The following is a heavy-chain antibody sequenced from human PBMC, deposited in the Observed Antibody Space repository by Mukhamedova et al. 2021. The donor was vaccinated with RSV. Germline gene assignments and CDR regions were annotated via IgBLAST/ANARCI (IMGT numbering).Heavy chain of an antibody. CDR2: ISFDETNK. V-gene: IGHV3-30*01. D-gene: IGHD3-3*01. CDR1: GFTFRNYA. Sequence: GFTFRNYAMHWVRQAPGKGLEWVAVISFDETNKYYADSVKGRFTISRDNSKKPGYLQMTSLRREDTAVYFWSRSDTIFDFWG. CDR3: SRSDTIFDF. J-gene: IGHJ3*01.